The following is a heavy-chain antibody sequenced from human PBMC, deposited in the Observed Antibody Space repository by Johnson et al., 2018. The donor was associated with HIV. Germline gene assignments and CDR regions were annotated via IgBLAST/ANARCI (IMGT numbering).Heavy chain of an antibody. J-gene: IGHJ3*02. CDR2: IRYDGSGK. CDR1: GFVFSDYV. CDR3: ARFDSGWQWQGLDI. V-gene: IGHV3-30*02. Sequence: QVQLVESGGGVVQPGGSLTLSCAASGFVFSDYVMHWLRQAPGKGLDWVTFIRYDGSGKYYADSVKCRFTISRDNSKNTLYLQMNSLRAEDTAVYYCARFDSGWQWQGLDIWGQGTMVTVSS. D-gene: IGHD6-19*01.